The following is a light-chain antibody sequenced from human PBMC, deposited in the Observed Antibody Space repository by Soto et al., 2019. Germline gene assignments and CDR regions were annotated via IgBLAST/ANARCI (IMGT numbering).Light chain of an antibody. CDR3: QVWDSSSDHLV. V-gene: IGLV3-21*04. CDR1: NIGSKS. J-gene: IGLJ2*01. CDR2: YDN. Sequence: SSELTQPPSVSVAPGKTARITCGGNNIGSKSVHWYQQKPGQAPVLVIYYDNDRPSGIPDRFSGSNSGNTATLTISRVEAGDEADYYCQVWDSSSDHLVFGGGTKVTVL.